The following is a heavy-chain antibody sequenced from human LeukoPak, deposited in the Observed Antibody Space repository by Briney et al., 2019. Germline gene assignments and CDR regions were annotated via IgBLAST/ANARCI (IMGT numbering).Heavy chain of an antibody. J-gene: IGHJ3*02. CDR2: IYYSGST. Sequence: PAETLSLACTVSGGSISSTRYYWGWIRQPPGKGLEWIGSIYYSGSTYYNPSLKSRVTISVDTSKNQFSLKLSSVTAADTAVYYCARDLGDAFDIWGQGTMVTVSS. CDR1: GGSISSTRYY. V-gene: IGHV4-39*07. CDR3: ARDLGDAFDI.